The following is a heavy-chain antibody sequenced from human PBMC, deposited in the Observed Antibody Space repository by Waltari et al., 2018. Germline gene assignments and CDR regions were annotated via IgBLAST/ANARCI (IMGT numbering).Heavy chain of an antibody. V-gene: IGHV4-4*02. CDR2: VHLSGKT. D-gene: IGHD2-2*01. CDR3: AGDRAIGLFFDY. CDR1: GDSISGNYW. Sequence: QVQLQESGQGLVKPSGTLSLTCAVSGDSISGNYWWTWVRQTPEKGLEWIGQVHLSGKTHYKPARQSRVTISVDEPKNQFYLNLNSVTGADTAVYYCAGDRAIGLFFDYWGRGTLVTVSS. J-gene: IGHJ4*02.